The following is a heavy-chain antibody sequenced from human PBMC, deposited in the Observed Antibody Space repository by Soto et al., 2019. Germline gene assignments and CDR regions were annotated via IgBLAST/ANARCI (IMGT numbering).Heavy chain of an antibody. CDR3: AKVKEGASDY. CDR2: ISGSGERT. Sequence: EVQLLESGGGLVQPGGSLRLSCAASGFTFSNYAMSWVRQAPGKGLEWVSIISGSGERTYYADSVKGRFTISRDNSKNTLYLQMNSLRAEDTAVYYCAKVKEGASDYWGQGPLVTVSS. V-gene: IGHV3-23*01. J-gene: IGHJ4*02. CDR1: GFTFSNYA. D-gene: IGHD1-26*01.